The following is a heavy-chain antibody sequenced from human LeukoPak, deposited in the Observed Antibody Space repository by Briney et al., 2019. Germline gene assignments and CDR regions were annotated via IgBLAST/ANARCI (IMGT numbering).Heavy chain of an antibody. D-gene: IGHD5-12*01. CDR3: ARSSAGYSGYDLRWFDP. Sequence: SVKVSCKASGGTFSSYAISWVRQAPGQGLEWMGGIIPIFGTANYAQKFQGRVTITADESTSTDYMELSSLRSEDTAVYYCARSSAGYSGYDLRWFDPWGQGTLVTVSS. CDR1: GGTFSSYA. V-gene: IGHV1-69*01. CDR2: IIPIFGTA. J-gene: IGHJ5*02.